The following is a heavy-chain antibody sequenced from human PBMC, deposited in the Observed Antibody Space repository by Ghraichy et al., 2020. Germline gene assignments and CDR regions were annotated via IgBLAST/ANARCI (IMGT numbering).Heavy chain of an antibody. Sequence: SETLSLTCAVSGGSISSGGYSWSWIRQPPGKGLEWIGYIYHSGSTYYNPSLKSRVTISVDRSKNQFSLKLSSMTAADTAVYYCARVRDGYTQPSFDYWGQGTLVTVSS. D-gene: IGHD5-24*01. CDR1: GGSISSGGYS. J-gene: IGHJ4*02. CDR2: IYHSGST. V-gene: IGHV4-30-2*01. CDR3: ARVRDGYTQPSFDY.